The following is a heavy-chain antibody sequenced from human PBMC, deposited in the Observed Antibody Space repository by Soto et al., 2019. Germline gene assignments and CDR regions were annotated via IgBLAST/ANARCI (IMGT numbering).Heavy chain of an antibody. CDR2: IIPILGIA. D-gene: IGHD3-9*01. V-gene: IGHV1-69*08. CDR3: ARDESDILNGYHHY. J-gene: IGHJ4*02. CDR1: GGTFSSYT. Sequence: QVQLVQSGAEVKKPGSSVKVSCKASGGTFSSYTISGVRQAPVQGLEWMGRIIPILGIANYAQKFQGRVTIPADKSTSKAYMELSSLRSEDTAGYYCARDESDILNGYHHYWGQGTLVTVSS.